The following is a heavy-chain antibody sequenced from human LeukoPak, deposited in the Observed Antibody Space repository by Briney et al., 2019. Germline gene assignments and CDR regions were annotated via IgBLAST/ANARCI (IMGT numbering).Heavy chain of an antibody. D-gene: IGHD1-26*01. CDR1: GFTFSSNW. CDR2: INEDGSTT. CDR3: VRDLGGRSGH. J-gene: IGHJ4*02. V-gene: IGHV3-74*01. Sequence: GGSLRLSCAASGFTFSSNWMHWVRQAPGKGLVWVSRINEDGSTTNYADSVKGRSTIFRDNAKNTLYLQMNSLGAEDTAVYYCVRDLGGRSGHWGQGTLVTVSS.